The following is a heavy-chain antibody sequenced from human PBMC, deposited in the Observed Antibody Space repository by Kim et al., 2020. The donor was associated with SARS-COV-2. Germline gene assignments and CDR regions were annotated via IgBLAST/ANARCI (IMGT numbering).Heavy chain of an antibody. D-gene: IGHD6-19*01. CDR2: VKQDGSEK. Sequence: GGSLRLSCAACGFTFSSYGMSWVRQAPGKGLEWVANVKQDGSEKYYVDSVRGRFTISRDNAKNSLYLQMSSLRAEDTAVYYCARDLLGAVAGTSDYWAQGRLVTVSS. CDR3: ARDLLGAVAGTSDY. J-gene: IGHJ4*02. CDR1: GFTFSSYG. V-gene: IGHV3-7*01.